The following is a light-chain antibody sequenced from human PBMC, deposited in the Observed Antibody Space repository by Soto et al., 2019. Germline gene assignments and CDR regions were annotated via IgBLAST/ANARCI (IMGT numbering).Light chain of an antibody. CDR1: SSNIGSNY. J-gene: IGLJ2*01. CDR3: AAWDDRLSGQV. CDR2: RNN. Sequence: QSVLTQPPSASGTPGQWVTMSCSGSSSNIGSNYVYWYQQLPGTAPKLLIYRNNQRPSGVPDRVYGSKSGTSASLAISGLRSEDEADYYCAAWDDRLSGQVFGGGTKLHVL. V-gene: IGLV1-47*01.